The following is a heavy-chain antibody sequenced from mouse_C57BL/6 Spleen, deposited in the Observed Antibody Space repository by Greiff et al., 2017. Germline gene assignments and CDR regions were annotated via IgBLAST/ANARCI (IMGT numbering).Heavy chain of an antibody. J-gene: IGHJ2*01. CDR2: INPNYGTT. D-gene: IGHD2-2*01. CDR3: ADGYEGYFDY. Sequence: EVKLVESGPELVKPGASVKISCKASGYSFTDYNMNWVKQSNGQSLEWIGVINPNYGTTSYNQKFKGKATLTVDQSSSTAYMQLNSLTSEDSAVXYCADGYEGYFDYWGQGTTLTVSS. V-gene: IGHV1-39*01. CDR1: GYSFTDYN.